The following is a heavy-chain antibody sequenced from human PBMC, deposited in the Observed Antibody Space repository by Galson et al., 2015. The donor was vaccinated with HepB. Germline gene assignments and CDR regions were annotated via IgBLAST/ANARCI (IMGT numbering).Heavy chain of an antibody. J-gene: IGHJ4*02. D-gene: IGHD6-19*01. V-gene: IGHV3-23*01. CDR1: GFTFSSYA. CDR2: ISGSGGST. Sequence: SLRLSCAASGFTFSSYAMSWVRQAPGKGLKWVSAISGSGGSTFYAGSVKGRFTISRDNSKNTLYLQMNSLRAEDTAVYYCAKDKYSSGWYYFDYWGQGTLVTVSS. CDR3: AKDKYSSGWYYFDY.